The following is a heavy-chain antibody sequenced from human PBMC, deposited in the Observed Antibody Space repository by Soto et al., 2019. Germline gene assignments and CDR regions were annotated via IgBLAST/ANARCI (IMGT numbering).Heavy chain of an antibody. CDR2: IYYSGST. CDR3: ARTGGITIFGVVIGSWFDP. J-gene: IGHJ5*02. Sequence: QVQLQESGPGLVKPSQTLSLTCTVSGGSISSGGYYWSWIRQHPGKGLEWIGYIYYSGSTYYNPSLKSRVTISVDTSKNQFSLKLSSVTAADTAVYYCARTGGITIFGVVIGSWFDPWGQGTLVTVSS. D-gene: IGHD3-3*01. CDR1: GGSISSGGYY. V-gene: IGHV4-31*03.